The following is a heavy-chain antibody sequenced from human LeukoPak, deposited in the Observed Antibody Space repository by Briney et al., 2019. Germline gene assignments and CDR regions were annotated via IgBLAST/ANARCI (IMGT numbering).Heavy chain of an antibody. Sequence: SVKVSCKASGGTFSSYAISWVRQAPGQGLEWMGGIIPIFGTANYAQKFQGRVTITTDESTSTAYMELSSLRSEDTAVYYCARGVAAAGLGSFDYWGQGTLVTVSS. V-gene: IGHV1-69*05. CDR3: ARGVAAAGLGSFDY. J-gene: IGHJ4*02. CDR1: GGTFSSYA. CDR2: IIPIFGTA. D-gene: IGHD6-13*01.